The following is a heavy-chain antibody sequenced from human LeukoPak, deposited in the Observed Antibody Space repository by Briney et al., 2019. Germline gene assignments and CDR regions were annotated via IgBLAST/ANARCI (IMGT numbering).Heavy chain of an antibody. J-gene: IGHJ5*02. Sequence: PGGSLRLSCAASGFTFSSYSMNWVRQAPGKGLEWVSSISSSSYIYYADSVKGRFTISRDSPKNTLYLQMNSLRAEDTAIYYCANNDYNNPEAWGQGTLVTVSS. CDR1: GFTFSSYS. D-gene: IGHD4-11*01. V-gene: IGHV3-21*04. CDR2: ISSSSYI. CDR3: ANNDYNNPEA.